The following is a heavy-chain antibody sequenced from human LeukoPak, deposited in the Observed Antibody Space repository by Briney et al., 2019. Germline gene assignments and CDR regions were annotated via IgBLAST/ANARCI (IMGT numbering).Heavy chain of an antibody. CDR2: IKDDGTET. D-gene: IGHD3-10*01. Sequence: GGSLRLSCAASGFTFSNYWMGWVRQPPGKGLQWVANIKDDGTETYYVDSVKGRFTISRDNAKNSVYLQMNSLRVEDTAVYYCARRPFGADCWGQGTLVTVYS. CDR1: GFTFSNYW. V-gene: IGHV3-7*01. J-gene: IGHJ4*02. CDR3: ARRPFGADC.